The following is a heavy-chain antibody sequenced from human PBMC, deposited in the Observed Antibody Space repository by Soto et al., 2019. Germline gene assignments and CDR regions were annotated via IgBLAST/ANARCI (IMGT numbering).Heavy chain of an antibody. J-gene: IGHJ4*02. CDR3: AKANDEVATSSYFDY. Sequence: EVQLVESGGGLVQPGRSLRLSCAASGFTFDDYAMHWVRQAPGKGLEWVSGISWNSGSIGYADSVKGRFTISRDNVKNSLYLQMNSLRAEDTALYYCAKANDEVATSSYFDYWGQGTLVTVSS. D-gene: IGHD5-12*01. V-gene: IGHV3-9*01. CDR1: GFTFDDYA. CDR2: ISWNSGSI.